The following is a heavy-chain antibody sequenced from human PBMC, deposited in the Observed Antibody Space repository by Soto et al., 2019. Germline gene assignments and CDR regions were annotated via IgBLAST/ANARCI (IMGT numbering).Heavy chain of an antibody. CDR1: GYTFTSYD. Sequence: ASVKVSCKASGYTFTSYDINWVRQATGQGLEWMGWMNPNSGNTGYAQKFQGRVTMTRNTSISTAYMELSSLRSEDTAVYYCARDLIAAAGRDVWGQGXTVTVYS. V-gene: IGHV1-8*01. J-gene: IGHJ6*02. CDR3: ARDLIAAAGRDV. CDR2: MNPNSGNT. D-gene: IGHD6-13*01.